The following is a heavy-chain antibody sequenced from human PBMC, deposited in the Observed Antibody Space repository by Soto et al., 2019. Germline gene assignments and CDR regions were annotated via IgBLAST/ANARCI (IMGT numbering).Heavy chain of an antibody. V-gene: IGHV3-30*18. CDR1: GFTFSNYG. Sequence: QVQLVESGGGVVQPGRSLRLSCAASGFTFSNYGMHWVRQAPGKGLEWVAVISYDGSNKYYADSVKGRFTISRDNSENTLYLQMNSVRPEDTAVYYCAKDSGSSGFKYYFDYWGQGTLVTVSS. J-gene: IGHJ4*02. D-gene: IGHD6-19*01. CDR3: AKDSGSSGFKYYFDY. CDR2: ISYDGSNK.